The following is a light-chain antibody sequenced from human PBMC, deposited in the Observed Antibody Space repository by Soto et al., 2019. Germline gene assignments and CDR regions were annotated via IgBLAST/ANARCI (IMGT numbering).Light chain of an antibody. J-gene: IGKJ2*01. CDR2: KAS. CDR3: PHYDSILYT. CDR1: QSISIW. Sequence: DIQMTQSPSTVSASIGDRVTITCRASQSISIWLAWYQQKPGKAPKLLIYKASSLESGVPSRFSGSGSGTEFTLTISSLQTDDLTTYYCPHYDSILYTFGQGTRVEI. V-gene: IGKV1-5*03.